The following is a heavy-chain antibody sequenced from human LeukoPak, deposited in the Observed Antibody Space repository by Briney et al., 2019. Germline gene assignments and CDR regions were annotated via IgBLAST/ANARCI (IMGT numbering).Heavy chain of an antibody. V-gene: IGHV1-18*01. CDR2: ISAYNGNT. CDR3: ARSYGDFAPYYFDY. J-gene: IGHJ4*02. D-gene: IGHD4-17*01. Sequence: GASVKVSCKASGYTFTRYDINWVRQAPGQGLEWMGWISAYNGNTNYAQKLQGRVTMTTDTSTSTAYMELRSLRSDDTAVYYCARSYGDFAPYYFDYWGQGTLVTVSS. CDR1: GYTFTRYD.